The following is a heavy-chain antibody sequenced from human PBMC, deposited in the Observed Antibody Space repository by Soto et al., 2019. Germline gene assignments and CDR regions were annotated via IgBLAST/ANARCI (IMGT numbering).Heavy chain of an antibody. D-gene: IGHD5-12*01. CDR2: IYYSGST. V-gene: IGHV4-31*03. CDR3: ARGNSGYETLPVDY. J-gene: IGHJ4*02. CDR1: GGSISSGGYY. Sequence: NPSETLSLTCTVSGGSISSGGYYWSWIRQHPGKDLEWIGYIYYSGSTYYNQSLKSRFTISVDTSKNQFSLKLSSVSAADSAVYYCARGNSGYETLPVDYWGQGTLVTVSS.